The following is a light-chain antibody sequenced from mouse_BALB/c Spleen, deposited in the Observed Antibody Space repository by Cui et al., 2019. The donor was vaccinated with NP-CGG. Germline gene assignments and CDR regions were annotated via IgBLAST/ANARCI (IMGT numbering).Light chain of an antibody. CDR2: GTN. V-gene: IGLV1*01. CDR1: TGAVTTSNY. Sequence: QAVVTHESALTTSPGETVTLTCRSSTGAVTTSNYANWVQEKPDHLFTGLIGGTNNRAPGAPARFSGYLIGDKAALTITGAQTEDEATYFCALWYSNHWVFGGGTKLTVL. CDR3: ALWYSNHWV. J-gene: IGLJ1*01.